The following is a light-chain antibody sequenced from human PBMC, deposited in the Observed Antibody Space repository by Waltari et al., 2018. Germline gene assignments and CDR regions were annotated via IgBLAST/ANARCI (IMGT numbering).Light chain of an antibody. CDR1: SSDVGFYNY. CDR3: NSYAGSSSWV. J-gene: IGLJ3*02. Sequence: QSALTQPASVSGSPGQSITISCTGTSSDVGFYNYVSWYQQHPGKAPKLMIYDVSGRPSGVSNRCAGSKSGNTASLTISGLQAEDEADYYCNSYAGSSSWVFGGGTKLTVL. V-gene: IGLV2-14*01. CDR2: DVS.